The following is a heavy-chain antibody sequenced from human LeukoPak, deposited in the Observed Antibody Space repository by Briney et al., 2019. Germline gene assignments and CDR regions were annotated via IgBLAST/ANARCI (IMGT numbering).Heavy chain of an antibody. CDR3: ASIRGTFGY. V-gene: IGHV3-72*01. Sequence: PGGSLRLSCAASGFTFSDHFLDWVRQAPGKGLEWVGRTRNKANSYITEYTASVKGRFTISRDDSKNSLYLQMSSPKTDDTAMYYCASIRGTFGYWGQGTLVTVSS. D-gene: IGHD1-26*01. CDR2: TRNKANSYIT. CDR1: GFTFSDHF. J-gene: IGHJ4*02.